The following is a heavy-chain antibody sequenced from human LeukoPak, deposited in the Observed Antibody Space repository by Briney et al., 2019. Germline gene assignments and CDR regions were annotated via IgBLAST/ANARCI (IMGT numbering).Heavy chain of an antibody. CDR3: ARDVLVAAVLDY. D-gene: IGHD2-15*01. CDR2: ISSSSTI. J-gene: IGHJ4*02. CDR1: GFTFSSYS. V-gene: IGHV3-48*02. Sequence: GGSLRLSCAAPGFTFSSYSMNWVRQAPGKGLEWVSYISSSSTIYYADSVKGRFTISRDNAKNSLYLQMNSLRDEDTAVYYCARDVLVAAVLDYWGQGTLVTVSS.